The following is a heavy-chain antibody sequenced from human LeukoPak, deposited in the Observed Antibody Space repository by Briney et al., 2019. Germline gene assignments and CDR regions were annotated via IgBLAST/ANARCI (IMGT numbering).Heavy chain of an antibody. Sequence: GGSLRLSCAASGFTFSSYWMSWVRQAPGKGLEWVVNIKQDGSEKYYVDSVKGRFTISRDNAKNSLYLQMNSLRAEDTAVYYCARAQRSAPGIAAAGPDYWGQGTLVTVSS. J-gene: IGHJ4*02. CDR3: ARAQRSAPGIAAAGPDY. CDR1: GFTFSSYW. CDR2: IKQDGSEK. V-gene: IGHV3-7*01. D-gene: IGHD6-13*01.